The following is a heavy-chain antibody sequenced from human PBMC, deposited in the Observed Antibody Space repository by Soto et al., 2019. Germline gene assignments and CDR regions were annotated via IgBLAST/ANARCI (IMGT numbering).Heavy chain of an antibody. J-gene: IGHJ6*02. Sequence: QVQLQESGPGLVKPSQTLSLTCTVSGGSISSGGYYWSWIRQHPGKGLEWIGYIYYSGSTYYNPSLKSRVTISVDTSKNQCSLKPSSVTAADTAVYYCARVCGGDCHYGMDVWGQGTTVTVSS. V-gene: IGHV4-31*03. CDR1: GGSISSGGYY. CDR2: IYYSGST. D-gene: IGHD2-21*02. CDR3: ARVCGGDCHYGMDV.